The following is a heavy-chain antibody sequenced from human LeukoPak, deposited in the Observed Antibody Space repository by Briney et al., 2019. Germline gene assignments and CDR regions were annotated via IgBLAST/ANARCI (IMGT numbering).Heavy chain of an antibody. CDR2: IYFSGTT. J-gene: IGHJ4*02. V-gene: IGHV4-59*12. D-gene: IGHD1-26*01. CDR1: GGSISNYY. Sequence: PSETLSLTCTVSGGSISNYYWSWIRQPPGEGLEWIGYIYFSGTTKYNPSLKSRVTISVDTSKNQSSLKLSPVTAADTAVYYCARGRWELPYWGQGTLVTVSS. CDR3: ARGRWELPY.